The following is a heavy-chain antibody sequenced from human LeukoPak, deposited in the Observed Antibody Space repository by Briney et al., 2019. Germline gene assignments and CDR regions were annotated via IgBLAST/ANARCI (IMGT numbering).Heavy chain of an antibody. CDR3: AREVSSSSSWTNWLDP. CDR1: RGSISSYY. Sequence: SETLSLTCTVSRGSISSYYWNWIRQSPGKELEWIGQIYYSGSTNYNPSLKSRVTISVDTSNNEFSLKMRSVTAADTAVYYCAREVSSSSSWTNWLDPRGQGTLVTVSS. J-gene: IGHJ5*02. D-gene: IGHD6-13*01. CDR2: IYYSGST. V-gene: IGHV4-59*01.